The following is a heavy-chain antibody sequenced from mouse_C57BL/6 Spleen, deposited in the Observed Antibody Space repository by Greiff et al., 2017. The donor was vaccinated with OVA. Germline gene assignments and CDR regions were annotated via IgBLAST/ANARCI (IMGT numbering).Heavy chain of an antibody. D-gene: IGHD2-5*01. CDR1: GYSITRGYY. V-gene: IGHV3-6*01. Sequence: EVKLVESGPGLVKPSQSLSLTCSVTGYSITRGYYWNWIRQFPGNKLEWMGYISYDGSNNYNPSLKNRISITRDTSTNQFFLKLNSVTTEDTATYYCARTSTYYSNADWYFDVWGTGTTVTVSS. CDR2: ISYDGSN. J-gene: IGHJ1*03. CDR3: ARTSTYYSNADWYFDV.